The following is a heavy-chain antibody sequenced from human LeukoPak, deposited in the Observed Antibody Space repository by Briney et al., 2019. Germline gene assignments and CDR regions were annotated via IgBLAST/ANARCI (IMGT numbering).Heavy chain of an antibody. CDR1: GGTFSSYA. CDR3: ARDREDFWSGYFDY. V-gene: IGHV1-69*05. CDR2: IIPIFGTA. Sequence: SVKVSCKVSGGTFSSYAISWVRQAPGQGLEWMGGIIPIFGTANYAQKFQGRVTITTDESTSTAYMELSSLRSEDTAVYYCARDREDFWSGYFDYWGQGTLVTVSS. D-gene: IGHD3-3*01. J-gene: IGHJ4*02.